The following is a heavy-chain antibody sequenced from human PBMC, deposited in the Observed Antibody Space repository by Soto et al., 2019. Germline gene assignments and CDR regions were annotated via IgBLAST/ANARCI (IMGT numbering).Heavy chain of an antibody. Sequence: ASVKVSCKASGYTFTSYDINWVRQATGQGLEWMGWMNPNSGNTGYAQKFQGRVTMTRNTSISTAYMELSSLRSEDTAVYYCHCTTDSLDAFDIWGQGTMVTVS. D-gene: IGHD2-8*01. CDR2: MNPNSGNT. CDR3: HCTTDSLDAFDI. J-gene: IGHJ3*02. V-gene: IGHV1-8*01. CDR1: GYTFTSYD.